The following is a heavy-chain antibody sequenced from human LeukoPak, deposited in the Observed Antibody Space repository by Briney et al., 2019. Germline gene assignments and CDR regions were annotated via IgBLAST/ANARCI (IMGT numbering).Heavy chain of an antibody. CDR2: VSSSSSYI. CDR3: ARGNGAFDY. J-gene: IGHJ4*02. CDR1: GFTFSTYT. Sequence: GGSLRLSCAASGFTFSTYTMNWVRQTPGQGLEWVSSVSSSSSYIYYADSVKGRFTISRDNAKNSLYLQMNSLRAEDTAVYYCARGNGAFDYWGQGTLVTVSS. V-gene: IGHV3-21*01. D-gene: IGHD2-8*01.